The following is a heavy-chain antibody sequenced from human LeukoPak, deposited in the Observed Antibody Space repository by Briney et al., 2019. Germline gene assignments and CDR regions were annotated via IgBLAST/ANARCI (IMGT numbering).Heavy chain of an antibody. J-gene: IGHJ4*02. D-gene: IGHD3-3*01. CDR1: GGSISSNNYY. CDR3: ARLWSGLRPPDY. V-gene: IGHV4-39*01. CDR2: IYYSGNT. Sequence: SETLSLTGTVSGGSISSNNYYWGWIRQPPGKGLEWIGSIYYSGNTYYNPSLKSRVTISVDTSKNQLSLKLSSVTAADTAVFYCARLWSGLRPPDYWGQGTLVTVSS.